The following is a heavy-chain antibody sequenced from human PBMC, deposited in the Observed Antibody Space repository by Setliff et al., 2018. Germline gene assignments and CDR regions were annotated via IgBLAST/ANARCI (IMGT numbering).Heavy chain of an antibody. J-gene: IGHJ4*02. CDR1: GFTLGNFG. V-gene: IGHV3-23*01. CDR2: ISGGGGETT. CDR3: AKDGGIRGFDY. Sequence: HPGGSLRLSCAASGFTLGNFGMNWVRQAPGKGLEWVSSISGGGGETTFYADSVKGRFTVSRDNSKNTLYLHMNSLRADDTAVYYCAKDGGIRGFDYWGQGSRVTVSS. D-gene: IGHD3-16*01.